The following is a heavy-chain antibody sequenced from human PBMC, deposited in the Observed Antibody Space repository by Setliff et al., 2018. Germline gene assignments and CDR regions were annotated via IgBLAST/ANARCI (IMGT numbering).Heavy chain of an antibody. Sequence: SETLSLTCTVSGGSISSSSYHWGWIRQPPGKGLEWLGSVYFSGYTYYNPSLSGRVTISIDTSKNQFSLRLTSVTAADTAVYYCARVDFTMLQGVLGQWGQGTPVTVSS. CDR2: VYFSGYT. D-gene: IGHD3-10*01. V-gene: IGHV4-39*07. J-gene: IGHJ1*01. CDR1: GGSISSSSYH. CDR3: ARVDFTMLQGVLGQ.